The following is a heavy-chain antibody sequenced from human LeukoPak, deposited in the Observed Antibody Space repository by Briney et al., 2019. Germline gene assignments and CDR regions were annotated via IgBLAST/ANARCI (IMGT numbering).Heavy chain of an antibody. V-gene: IGHV4-39*01. J-gene: IGHJ3*02. D-gene: IGHD1-7*01. CDR1: GGSISSSSYY. Sequence: KPSETLSLTCTVSGGSISSSSYYWGWIRQPPGKGLEWIGSIYYSGSTYYNPSLKSRVTISVDTSKNQFSLKLSSVTAADTAVYYCARHQNRERTTAPYAFDIWGQGTMVTVSS. CDR2: IYYSGST. CDR3: ARHQNRERTTAPYAFDI.